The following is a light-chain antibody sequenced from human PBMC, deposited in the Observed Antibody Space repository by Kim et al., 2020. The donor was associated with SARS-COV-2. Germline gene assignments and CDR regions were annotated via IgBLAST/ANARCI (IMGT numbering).Light chain of an antibody. CDR1: SSNIGNNF. Sequence: QPVLTQAPSASGTPGQSVTIYCSGTSSNIGNNFVYWYQQLPGTAPKVVIHTNNKRPSGVSDRFSGFKSVTSASLSISGLRSEDEADYYCGSWDDSLNGPVFGGGTQLTVL. CDR3: GSWDDSLNGPV. J-gene: IGLJ3*02. CDR2: TNN. V-gene: IGLV1-47*01.